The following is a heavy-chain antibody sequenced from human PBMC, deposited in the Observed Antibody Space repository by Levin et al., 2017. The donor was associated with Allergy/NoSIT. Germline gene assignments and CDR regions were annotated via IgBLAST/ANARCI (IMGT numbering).Heavy chain of an antibody. CDR2: INHSGST. J-gene: IGHJ6*02. CDR3: ASICSSTSCYINSLYYGMDV. CDR1: GGSFSGYY. V-gene: IGHV4-34*01. D-gene: IGHD2-2*02. Sequence: SETLSLTCAVYGGSFSGYYWSWIRQPPGKGLEWIGEINHSGSTNYNPSLKSRVTISVDTSKNQFSLKLSSVTAADTAVYYCASICSSTSCYINSLYYGMDVWGQGTTVTVSS.